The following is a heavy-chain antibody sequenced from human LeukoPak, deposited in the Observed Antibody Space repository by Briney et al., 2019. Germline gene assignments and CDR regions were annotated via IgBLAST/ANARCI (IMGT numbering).Heavy chain of an antibody. J-gene: IGHJ4*02. CDR2: IIPILGIA. Sequence: ASVKVSCKASGGTFSSYAISWVRQAPGQGLEWMGRIIPILGIANYAQKFQGRVTITADKSTSTAYMELSSLRSEDTAVYYCARSLHSSSWFLFDYWGQGTLVTVSS. V-gene: IGHV1-69*04. CDR3: ARSLHSSSWFLFDY. D-gene: IGHD6-13*01. CDR1: GGTFSSYA.